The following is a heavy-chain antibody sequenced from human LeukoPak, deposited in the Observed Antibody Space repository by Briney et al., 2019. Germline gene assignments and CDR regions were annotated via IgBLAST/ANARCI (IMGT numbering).Heavy chain of an antibody. CDR1: GFTFSSYW. CDR2: INSDGSST. CDR3: ARDPSLWFGKLLNSLGWFDP. D-gene: IGHD3-10*01. Sequence: GGSLRLSCAASGFTFSSYWMHWVRQAPGKGLVWVSRINSDGSSTSYAGSVKGRFTISRDNAKNTLYLQMNSLRAEDTAVYYCARDPSLWFGKLLNSLGWFDPWGQGTLVTVSS. J-gene: IGHJ5*02. V-gene: IGHV3-74*01.